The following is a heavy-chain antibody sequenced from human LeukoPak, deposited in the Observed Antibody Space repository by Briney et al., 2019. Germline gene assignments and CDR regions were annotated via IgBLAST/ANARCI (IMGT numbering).Heavy chain of an antibody. CDR2: IYSGGTT. CDR3: ARDVEMDY. CDR1: GFTVSSNY. D-gene: IGHD5-24*01. Sequence: GGSLRLSCAASGFTVSSNYMSWVRQAPGKGLEGVSVIYSGGTTYYADSVEGRFTISRDNSKNTLYLQMNSLRAEDTAVYYCARDVEMDYWGQGTLVTVSS. J-gene: IGHJ4*02. V-gene: IGHV3-66*02.